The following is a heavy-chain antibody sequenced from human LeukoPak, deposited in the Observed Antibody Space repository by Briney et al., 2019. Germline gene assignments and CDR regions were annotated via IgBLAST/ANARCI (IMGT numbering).Heavy chain of an antibody. V-gene: IGHV4-59*08. Sequence: PSETLSLTCTVSGGSISSYHWSWIRQPPGKGLEWIGYIYYSGSTNYNPSLKSRVTISVDTSKNQFSLKLSSVTAADTAVYYCARLSSGWYTIDYWGQGTLVTVSS. CDR2: IYYSGST. CDR1: GGSISSYH. CDR3: ARLSSGWYTIDY. J-gene: IGHJ4*02. D-gene: IGHD6-19*01.